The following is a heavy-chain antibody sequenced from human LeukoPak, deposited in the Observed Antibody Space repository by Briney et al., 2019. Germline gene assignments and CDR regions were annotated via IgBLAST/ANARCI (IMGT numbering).Heavy chain of an antibody. Sequence: GGSLRLSCAASGFTFSSYWMHWVRQAPGRGLVWVSRINSDGSSTSYADSVKGRFTISRDNAKNTLYLQMNSLRAEDTAVYYCARAGIVGAYDYWGQGTLVTVSP. V-gene: IGHV3-74*01. CDR2: INSDGSST. CDR1: GFTFSSYW. J-gene: IGHJ4*02. CDR3: ARAGIVGAYDY. D-gene: IGHD1-26*01.